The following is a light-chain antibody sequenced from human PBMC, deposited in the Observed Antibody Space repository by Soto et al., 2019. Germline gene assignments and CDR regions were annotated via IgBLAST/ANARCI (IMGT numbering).Light chain of an antibody. J-gene: IGKJ1*01. CDR3: QQYVSSPAT. Sequence: IVLTQSPGTLSVSPGDRATLACRASESVSASYIAWYQQKPGQAPRLLIFGSSTRATGIPDRFSGRGSGTDFTLTISRLEPEDFAVYFCQQYVSSPATFGQGTKV. V-gene: IGKV3-20*01. CDR1: ESVSASY. CDR2: GSS.